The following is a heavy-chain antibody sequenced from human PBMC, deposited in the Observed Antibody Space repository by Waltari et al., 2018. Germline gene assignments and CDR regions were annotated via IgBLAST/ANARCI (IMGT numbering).Heavy chain of an antibody. CDR3: AKYVSGSFDS. J-gene: IGHJ4*02. Sequence: EVQLLESGGGLVQPGGSLRLSCAASGFTFSSYAMSWVRQAPGKGLEWVSLIYSGAGSTQDADSVKGRLTISRDNSKNTLYLQMNSLRAEDTAVYYCAKYVSGSFDSWGQGTAVTVPS. V-gene: IGHV3-23*03. D-gene: IGHD3-10*02. CDR2: IYSGAGST. CDR1: GFTFSSYA.